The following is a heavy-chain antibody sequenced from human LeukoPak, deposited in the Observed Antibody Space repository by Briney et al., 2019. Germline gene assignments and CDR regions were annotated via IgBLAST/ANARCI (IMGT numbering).Heavy chain of an antibody. CDR2: VSSSSSYI. CDR1: GFTFSSCS. V-gene: IGHV3-21*01. CDR3: AGDYGDFKAHAFDI. J-gene: IGHJ3*02. D-gene: IGHD4-17*01. Sequence: PGGSLRLSCAASGFTFSSCSMNWGRQAPGKGLGWVSSVSSSSSYIYYADSVKGRFTISRDNAKNSLYLQMNSLRAEDTAVYYCAGDYGDFKAHAFDIWGQGTMVTVSS.